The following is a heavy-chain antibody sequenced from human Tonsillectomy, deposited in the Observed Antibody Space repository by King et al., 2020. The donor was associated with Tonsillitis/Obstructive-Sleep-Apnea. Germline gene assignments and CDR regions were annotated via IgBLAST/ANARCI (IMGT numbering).Heavy chain of an antibody. CDR1: GFTFSTYI. J-gene: IGHJ5*02. CDR2: ISYDGSNK. D-gene: IGHD3-22*01. Sequence: QLVQSGGGVVQPGRSLRLSCAASGFTFSTYIMHWVRQAPGKGLEWVAVISYDGSNKYYADSVQGRFTISRDNSKNTVHVQMNSLRAEDTAVYYCVRGEESFYDSTGYYSTWGQGTLVTVSS. V-gene: IGHV3-30*04. CDR3: VRGEESFYDSTGYYST.